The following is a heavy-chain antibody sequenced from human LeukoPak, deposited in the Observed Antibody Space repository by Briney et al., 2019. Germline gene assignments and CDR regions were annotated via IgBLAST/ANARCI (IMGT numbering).Heavy chain of an antibody. CDR1: GFTFSSSW. CDR2: INSDGSST. Sequence: GGSLRLSCAVSGFTFSSSWMHWVRQAPGKGLVWVSRINSDGSSTTYADSVKGRFTISRDNAKNTLYLQMNSLRAEDTAVYYCARDYGRSRDYGMDVWGQGTTVTVSS. D-gene: IGHD3-10*01. V-gene: IGHV3-74*03. CDR3: ARDYGRSRDYGMDV. J-gene: IGHJ6*02.